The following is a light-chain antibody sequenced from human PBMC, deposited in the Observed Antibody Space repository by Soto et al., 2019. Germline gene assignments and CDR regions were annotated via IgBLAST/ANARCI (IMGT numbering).Light chain of an antibody. CDR2: KAS. Sequence: DIQMTQSPSTLSGSVGDRVTITCRASQTISSWLAWYQQKPGKAPKLLIYKASTLKSGVPSRFSGSGSGTEFTLTISSLQPDDFATYSCQQNYRTPLTFGGGTKVDIK. CDR3: QQNYRTPLT. V-gene: IGKV1-5*03. CDR1: QTISSW. J-gene: IGKJ4*01.